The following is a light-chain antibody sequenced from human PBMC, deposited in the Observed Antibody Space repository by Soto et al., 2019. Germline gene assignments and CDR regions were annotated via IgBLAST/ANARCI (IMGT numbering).Light chain of an antibody. V-gene: IGKV3-15*01. J-gene: IGKJ4*01. CDR2: GAS. CDR1: QSVSSN. CDR3: QQYSNWPLT. Sequence: EIVMTQSPAALSVSPGERATLSCRARQSVSSNLAWYQQKPGQAPRLLIYGASTRATGIPARFSGSGSGTEFTLTVSSLQYEDSAVYYCQQYSNWPLTFGGGTKVEIK.